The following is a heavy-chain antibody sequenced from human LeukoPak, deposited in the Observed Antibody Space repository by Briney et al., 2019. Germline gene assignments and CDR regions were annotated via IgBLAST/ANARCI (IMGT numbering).Heavy chain of an antibody. CDR2: INPNSGGT. D-gene: IGHD2-15*01. V-gene: IGHV1-2*02. Sequence: GASVKVSCKASGYTLTGYYMHWVRQAPGQGLEWMGWINPNSGGTNYAQKFQGRVTMTRDTSISTAYMELSRLRSDDTAVYYCARDRLVVVAATPRFYNWLDPWGQGTLVTVSS. J-gene: IGHJ5*02. CDR3: ARDRLVVVAATPRFYNWLDP. CDR1: GYTLTGYY.